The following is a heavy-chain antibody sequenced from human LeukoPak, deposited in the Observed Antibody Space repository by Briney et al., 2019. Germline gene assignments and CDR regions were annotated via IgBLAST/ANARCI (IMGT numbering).Heavy chain of an antibody. Sequence: PSETLSLTCSVSGASINSYYWTWIRQPPGKGLEWIGYIYDSGIYPGSTNYNPSFKSRVTISVDSSKNHFSLSLNSVTAADTAIYYCARRREGVSLTDAFDIWGQGTRVTVSS. D-gene: IGHD3-3*01. CDR1: GASINSYY. V-gene: IGHV4-59*08. CDR2: IYDSGIYPGST. J-gene: IGHJ3*02. CDR3: ARRREGVSLTDAFDI.